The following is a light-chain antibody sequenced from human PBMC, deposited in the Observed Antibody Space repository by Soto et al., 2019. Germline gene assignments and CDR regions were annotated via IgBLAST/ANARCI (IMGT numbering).Light chain of an antibody. CDR1: QSVSSY. CDR2: DAS. V-gene: IGKV3-11*01. CDR3: QQRSNWPPWT. J-gene: IGKJ1*01. Sequence: EIVLTQSPATLSLSPGERATLSCRASQSVSSYLAWYQQKPGQAPRLLIYDASNRATGIPARFSGSGSGTDFTLTISSLEPDDFAVYYCQQRSNWPPWTFGQGTKVDIK.